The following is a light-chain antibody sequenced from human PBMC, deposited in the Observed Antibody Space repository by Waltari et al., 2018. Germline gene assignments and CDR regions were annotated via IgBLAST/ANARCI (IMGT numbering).Light chain of an antibody. Sequence: SCRASQSVTNYLAWYQQKPGQAPRLLIHDASNRATGIPARFSGSGSGTDFTLTISSLEPEDFAVYYCQERSNWVFTFGPGTKVDI. J-gene: IGKJ3*01. CDR3: QERSNWVFT. V-gene: IGKV3-11*01. CDR2: DAS. CDR1: QSVTNY.